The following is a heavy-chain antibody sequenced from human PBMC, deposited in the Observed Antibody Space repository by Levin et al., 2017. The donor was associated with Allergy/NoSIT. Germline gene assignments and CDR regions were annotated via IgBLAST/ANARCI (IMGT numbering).Heavy chain of an antibody. D-gene: IGHD3-3*01. Sequence: PSETLSLTCTVSGGSISSSSYYWGWIRQPPGKGLEWIGSIYYSGSTYYNPSLKSRVTISVDTSKNQFSLKLSSVTAADTAVYYCARNHYDFWSGRLYYYYGMDVWGQGTTVTVSS. CDR1: GGSISSSSYY. CDR2: IYYSGST. CDR3: ARNHYDFWSGRLYYYYGMDV. V-gene: IGHV4-39*07. J-gene: IGHJ6*02.